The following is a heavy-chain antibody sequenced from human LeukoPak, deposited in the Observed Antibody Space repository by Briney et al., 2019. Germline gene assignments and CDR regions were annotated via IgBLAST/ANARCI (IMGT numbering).Heavy chain of an antibody. CDR3: AREDSSGYGYYYYYYMDV. Sequence: AGGSLRLSCAASGFTFSSYSMNWVRQAPGKGLEWVSSISSSSSYIYYADSVKGRFTISRDNAKNSLYLQMNSLRAEDTAVYYCAREDSSGYGYYYYYYMDVWGKGTTVTVSS. V-gene: IGHV3-21*01. D-gene: IGHD3-22*01. CDR1: GFTFSSYS. CDR2: ISSSSSYI. J-gene: IGHJ6*03.